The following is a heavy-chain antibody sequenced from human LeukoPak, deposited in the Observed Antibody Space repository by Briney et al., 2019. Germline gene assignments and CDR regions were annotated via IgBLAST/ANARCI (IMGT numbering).Heavy chain of an antibody. CDR3: ARSYRRMGNIAVAPPFGY. J-gene: IGHJ4*02. CDR2: ISSSGSTI. Sequence: GGSLRLSCAASGFTFSDYYMSWIRQAPGKGLEWVSYISSSGSTIYYADSVKGRFTISRDNARNSLYLQMNSLRAEDMAVYYCARSYRRMGNIAVAPPFGYWGQGTLVTVSS. V-gene: IGHV3-11*04. D-gene: IGHD6-19*01. CDR1: GFTFSDYY.